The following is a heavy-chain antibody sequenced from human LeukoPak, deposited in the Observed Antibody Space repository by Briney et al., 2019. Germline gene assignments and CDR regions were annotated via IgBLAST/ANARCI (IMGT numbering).Heavy chain of an antibody. J-gene: IGHJ5*02. CDR3: ARVVLGYCSSTSCSNWFDP. Sequence: GGSLRLSCAASGFTFSSYWMSWVRQAPGKGLEWVANIKQDASEKYYVDSVKGRFTNSRDNAKNSLYLQMNSLRAEDTAVYYCARVVLGYCSSTSCSNWFDPWGQGALVTVSS. CDR2: IKQDASEK. V-gene: IGHV3-7*01. CDR1: GFTFSSYW. D-gene: IGHD2-2*01.